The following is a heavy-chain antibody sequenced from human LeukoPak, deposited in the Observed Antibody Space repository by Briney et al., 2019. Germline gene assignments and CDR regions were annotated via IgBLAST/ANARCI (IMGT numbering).Heavy chain of an antibody. CDR2: IYSGGST. J-gene: IGHJ3*02. D-gene: IGHD2-21*02. CDR3: ARLICGGGDCGGVGAFDI. Sequence: GGSLRPSCAASGFTVSSNYMSWVRQAPGKGLEWVSVIYSGGSTYYADSVKGRFTISRDNSKNTLYLQMNSLRAEDTAVYYCARLICGGGDCGGVGAFDIWGQGTMVTVSS. V-gene: IGHV3-53*01. CDR1: GFTVSSNY.